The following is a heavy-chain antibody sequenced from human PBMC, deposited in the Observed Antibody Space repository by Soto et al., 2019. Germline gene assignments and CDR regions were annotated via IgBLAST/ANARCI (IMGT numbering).Heavy chain of an antibody. Sequence: QVQLVESGGGVVQPGRSLRLSCIASGFTFSSYGMHWVRQAPGKGLEWVAVTSYDEGITYYAESVKGRFTISRDNAKNTLFLQMNSLRVEDTAVYKCAKDPTAFGSGKGYFDHWGQGILVTVSS. CDR1: GFTFSSYG. V-gene: IGHV3-30*18. D-gene: IGHD3-10*01. CDR2: TSYDEGIT. CDR3: AKDPTAFGSGKGYFDH. J-gene: IGHJ4*02.